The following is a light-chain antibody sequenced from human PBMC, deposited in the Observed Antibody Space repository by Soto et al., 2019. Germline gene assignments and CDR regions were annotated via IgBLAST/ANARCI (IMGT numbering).Light chain of an antibody. CDR1: SSDVGGYNY. CDR3: SSFTSSTTLV. J-gene: IGLJ2*01. Sequence: QSVLTQPASVSGSPGQSITISCTGTSSDVGGYNYVSWYQQYPGKAPKLMIFEVTNRPSSVSNRFSGSKSGNTASLTISGLQAEDEADYYCSSFTSSTTLVFGGGTKLTVL. CDR2: EVT. V-gene: IGLV2-14*01.